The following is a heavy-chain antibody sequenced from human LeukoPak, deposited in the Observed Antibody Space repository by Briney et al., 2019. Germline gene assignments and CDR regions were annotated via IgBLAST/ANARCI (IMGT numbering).Heavy chain of an antibody. CDR1: GGSISSYY. CDR3: ARDISSGWFFDY. J-gene: IGHJ4*02. CDR2: IYTSGST. V-gene: IGHV4-4*07. D-gene: IGHD6-19*01. Sequence: SETLSLTCTVSGGSISSYYWSWIRQPAGKGLEWIGRIYTSGSTNYNPSLKSRVTMSADTSKNQFSLKLSSVTAADTAVYYCARDISSGWFFDYWGQGTLVTVSS.